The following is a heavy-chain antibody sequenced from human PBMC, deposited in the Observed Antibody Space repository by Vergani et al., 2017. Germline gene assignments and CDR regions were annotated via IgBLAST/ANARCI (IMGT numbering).Heavy chain of an antibody. Sequence: EVQLVESGGVVVQPGGSLRLSCAASGFTFDDYAMHWVRQTPGKGLEWVSLISWDGGSNYYADSVKGRFTISRDNSKNSLYLQMNSLRAEDTALYYCAKDKGIAAAGTIIDYWGQGTLVTVSS. D-gene: IGHD6-13*01. J-gene: IGHJ4*02. CDR2: ISWDGGSN. CDR3: AKDKGIAAAGTIIDY. CDR1: GFTFDDYA. V-gene: IGHV3-43D*03.